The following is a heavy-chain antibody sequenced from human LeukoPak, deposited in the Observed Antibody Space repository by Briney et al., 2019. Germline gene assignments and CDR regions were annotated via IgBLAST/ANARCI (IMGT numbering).Heavy chain of an antibody. V-gene: IGHV1-8*01. CDR3: ARYYYYDSSGYYQSYTDY. Sequence: ASVKVSCKASGYTFTSYDINWVRQATGQGLEWVGWMNPNSGNTGYAQKFQGRVTMTRSTSISTAYMELSSLRSEDTAVYYCARYYYYDSSGYYQSYTDYWGQGTLVTVSS. J-gene: IGHJ4*02. CDR2: MNPNSGNT. D-gene: IGHD3-22*01. CDR1: GYTFTSYD.